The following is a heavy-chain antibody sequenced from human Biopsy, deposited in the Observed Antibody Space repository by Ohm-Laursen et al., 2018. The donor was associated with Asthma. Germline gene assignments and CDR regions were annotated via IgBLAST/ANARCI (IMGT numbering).Heavy chain of an antibody. CDR1: GFAVSRDH. Sequence: LRLSCAASGFAVSRDHMFWVRQAPGKGLEWVSVIYSGGTSHTADSVRGRFTIYRDFSKNTLHLQMHSLRVEDTAVYYCARGDSSGWSHYYFDYWGQGTLVTVSS. V-gene: IGHV3-53*01. CDR3: ARGDSSGWSHYYFDY. CDR2: IYSGGTS. D-gene: IGHD6-19*01. J-gene: IGHJ4*02.